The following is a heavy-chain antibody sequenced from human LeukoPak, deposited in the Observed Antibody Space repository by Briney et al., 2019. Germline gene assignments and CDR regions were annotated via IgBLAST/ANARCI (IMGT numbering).Heavy chain of an antibody. D-gene: IGHD2-15*01. V-gene: IGHV1-69*10. CDR1: GGTFSSYA. J-gene: IGHJ5*02. Sequence: SVKVSCKASGGTFSSYAISWVRQAPGQGREWMGRIIPIFGIANYAQKFQGRVTITADKSTSTAYMELSSLRSEDTAVYYCARGAASFNWFDPWGQGTLVTVSS. CDR2: IIPIFGIA. CDR3: ARGAASFNWFDP.